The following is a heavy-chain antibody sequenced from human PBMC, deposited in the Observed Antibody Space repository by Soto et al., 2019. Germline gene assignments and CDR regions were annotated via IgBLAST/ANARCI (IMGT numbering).Heavy chain of an antibody. CDR3: AKDFWSDYDILTGYYKNHYGMDV. J-gene: IGHJ6*02. V-gene: IGHV3-43*01. D-gene: IGHD3-9*01. CDR1: GFTFDDYT. Sequence: EVQLVESGGVVVQPGGSLRLSCAASGFTFDDYTMHWVRQAPGKGLEWVSLISWDGGSTYYADSVKGRFTISRDNSKNSLYLQMNSLRTEDTALYYCAKDFWSDYDILTGYYKNHYGMDVWGQGTTVTVS. CDR2: ISWDGGST.